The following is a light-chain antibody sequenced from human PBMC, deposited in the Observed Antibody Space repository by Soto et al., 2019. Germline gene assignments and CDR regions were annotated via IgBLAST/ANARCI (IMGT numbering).Light chain of an antibody. Sequence: EIVLTQSPATLSLSPGERATLSCRASQSVSTYLAWYQQKPGQPPRLLIYDASNRATGIPARFSGSGSGTDFTLTISSLEPEDFAVYYCQEGSNWPPPITFGQGTRLEIK. CDR1: QSVSTY. J-gene: IGKJ5*01. V-gene: IGKV3-11*01. CDR2: DAS. CDR3: QEGSNWPPPIT.